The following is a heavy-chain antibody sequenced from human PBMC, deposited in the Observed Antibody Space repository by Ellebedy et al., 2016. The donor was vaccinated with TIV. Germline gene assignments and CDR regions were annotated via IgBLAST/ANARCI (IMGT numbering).Heavy chain of an antibody. CDR3: ARHRREIAVAGPSYGMDV. D-gene: IGHD6-19*01. CDR1: GYSFTSYW. V-gene: IGHV5-51*01. CDR2: IYPGDSDI. J-gene: IGHJ6*02. Sequence: PGGSLRLSCKGPGYSFTSYWTGWVRQMPGKGLEWMGIIYPGDSDIRYSPSFQGQLTISADKSISTAYLQWSSLEASDTAMYYCARHRREIAVAGPSYGMDVWGQGTTVTVSS.